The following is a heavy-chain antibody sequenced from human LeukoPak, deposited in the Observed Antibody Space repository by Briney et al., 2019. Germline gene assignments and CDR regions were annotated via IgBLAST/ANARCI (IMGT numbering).Heavy chain of an antibody. J-gene: IGHJ4*02. CDR3: AKDYGITMVRGGFDY. CDR1: GFTFDDYA. D-gene: IGHD3-10*01. CDR2: ISWNSGSI. Sequence: GGSLRLSCAASGFTFDDYAMHWVRQDPGKGLEWVSGISWNSGSIGYADSVKGRFTISRDNAKNSLYLQMNSLRAEDTALYYCAKDYGITMVRGGFDYWGQGTLVTVSS. V-gene: IGHV3-9*01.